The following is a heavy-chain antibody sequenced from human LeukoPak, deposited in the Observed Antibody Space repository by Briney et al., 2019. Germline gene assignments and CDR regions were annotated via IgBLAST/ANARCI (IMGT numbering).Heavy chain of an antibody. CDR3: ARDISTTWAGVDY. J-gene: IGHJ4*02. D-gene: IGHD6-13*01. CDR1: GYTFTVYY. CDR2: INPNSGGT. Sequence: ASVKVSCKASGYTFTVYYIHWVRQAPGQGLEWMGWINPNSGGTNYAQKFEGWVTLTRDTSINTAYMDLRRLKSDDTAIYYCARDISTTWAGVDYWGQGTLVTVSS. V-gene: IGHV1-2*04.